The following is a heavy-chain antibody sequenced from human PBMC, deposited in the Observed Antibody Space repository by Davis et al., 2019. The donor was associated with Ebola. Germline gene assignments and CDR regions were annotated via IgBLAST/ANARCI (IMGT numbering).Heavy chain of an antibody. V-gene: IGHV3-53*01. Sequence: GESLKISCAASGFTVSSNYMSWVRQAPGKGLEWVSVIYSGGSTYYADSVKGRFTISRDNSKNTLYLQMNSLRAEDTAVYYCAKVGYCSGGSCLPAYYGMDVWGQGTTVTVSS. J-gene: IGHJ6*02. CDR2: IYSGGST. CDR3: AKVGYCSGGSCLPAYYGMDV. D-gene: IGHD2-15*01. CDR1: GFTVSSNY.